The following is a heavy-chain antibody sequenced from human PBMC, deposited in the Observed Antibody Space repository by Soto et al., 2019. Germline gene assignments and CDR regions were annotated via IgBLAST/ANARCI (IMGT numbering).Heavy chain of an antibody. Sequence: QVQLVQSGAEVKKPGASVKVSCKASGYTFTGYYLDWVRQAPGQGLEWMGWINAKSGGSKSAQNFQGRVTMTRDTSISTAYMELSRLTSDDTAVYYCARGGRGYSYGYLTNLEWGQGTLVTVSS. J-gene: IGHJ4*02. V-gene: IGHV1-2*02. CDR2: INAKSGGS. CDR3: ARGGRGYSYGYLTNLE. CDR1: GYTFTGYY. D-gene: IGHD5-18*01.